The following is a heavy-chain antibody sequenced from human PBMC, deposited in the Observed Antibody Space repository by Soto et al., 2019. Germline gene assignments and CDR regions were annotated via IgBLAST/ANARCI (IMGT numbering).Heavy chain of an antibody. CDR1: GFTVSSNY. V-gene: IGHV3-53*05. J-gene: IGHJ4*02. CDR3: VKQAHGLDGVAFDY. Sequence: PGGSLRLSCAASGFTVSSNYMSWVRQAPGKGLEWVSVIYSGGSTYYADSVKGRFTISRDNSKNTLYLQMNSLRPEDTAIYYCVKQAHGLDGVAFDYWGQGTQVTVSS. CDR2: IYSGGST. D-gene: IGHD2-15*01.